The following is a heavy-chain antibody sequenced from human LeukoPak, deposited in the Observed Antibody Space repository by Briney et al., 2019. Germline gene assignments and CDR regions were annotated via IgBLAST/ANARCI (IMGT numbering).Heavy chain of an antibody. Sequence: PGGSLRLSCEGSGFTFTDAWMSWVRQAPGKGLEWVGRVKSKADDGTTKYAAPVRDRFTISRDDSKNILYLHMNRLNIEDTAVYYCTTDAGADTWPLSYWGQGTLVTVSS. CDR3: TTDAGADTWPLSY. V-gene: IGHV3-15*01. J-gene: IGHJ4*02. CDR2: VKSKADDGTT. D-gene: IGHD7-27*01. CDR1: GFTFTDAW.